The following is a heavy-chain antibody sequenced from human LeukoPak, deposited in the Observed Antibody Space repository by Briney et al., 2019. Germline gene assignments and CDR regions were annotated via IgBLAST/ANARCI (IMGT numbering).Heavy chain of an antibody. CDR3: ARIPSGWHFDY. D-gene: IGHD6-19*01. J-gene: IGHJ4*02. CDR1: GFTFSSYE. CDR2: ISSSGSTI. V-gene: IGHV3-48*03. Sequence: GGSLRLSCAASGFTFSSYEMNWVRQAPGKGLEWVSYISSSGSTIYYAAFVKGRFTISRDNAKNSLYLQMNSLRAEDTAVYYCARIPSGWHFDYWGQGTLVTVSS.